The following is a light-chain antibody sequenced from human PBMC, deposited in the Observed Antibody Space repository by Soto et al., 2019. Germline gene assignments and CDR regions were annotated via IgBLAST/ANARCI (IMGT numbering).Light chain of an antibody. V-gene: IGKV3-15*01. Sequence: EIVMTQSPATLSVSPGERATLSCRASQRISSSLAWYQQKPDQSPRLLLYDASTRATGIPARFSGSGSGTDFTLTISSLQSEDFAVYYCQQYKNWPLTFGGGTKVEIK. CDR3: QQYKNWPLT. CDR2: DAS. CDR1: QRISSS. J-gene: IGKJ4*01.